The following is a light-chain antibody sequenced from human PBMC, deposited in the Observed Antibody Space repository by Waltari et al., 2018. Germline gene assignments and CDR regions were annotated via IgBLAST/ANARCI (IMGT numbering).Light chain of an antibody. CDR3: GTWDNTLHVMV. Sequence: QSLLTQPPSVSAPPGQKVTISCSGHNSNIGNNYVAWHQQFPVTIPKLIIYEYNKQPSETPDLFSGPKSGTSATLYITGLQSGDEADYYCGTWDNTLHVMVFGGGTRLTVL. CDR1: NSNIGNNY. V-gene: IGLV1-51*02. J-gene: IGLJ2*01. CDR2: EYN.